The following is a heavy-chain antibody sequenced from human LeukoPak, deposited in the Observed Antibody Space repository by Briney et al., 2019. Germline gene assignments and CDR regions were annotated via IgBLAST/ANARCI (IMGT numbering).Heavy chain of an antibody. CDR3: ARGRPYTGNYHFDY. CDR1: GASPSTNSYF. J-gene: IGHJ4*02. D-gene: IGHD1-26*01. V-gene: IGHV4-39*01. CDR2: IYYSGRT. Sequence: SETLSLTCSVSGASPSTNSYFWGWVRQPPGGGLEWIGNIYYSGRTYYSPSLKSRVTMSLDTSKNQFSLKLSSVTAADTAVYYCARGRPYTGNYHFDYWGQGTLVTVSS.